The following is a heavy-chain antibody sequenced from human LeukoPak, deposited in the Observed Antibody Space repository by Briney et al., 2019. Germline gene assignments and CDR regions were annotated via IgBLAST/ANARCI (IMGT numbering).Heavy chain of an antibody. Sequence: GASLRLSCAASGFTFSTYAMGWVRQAPGKGLEWVSSIKGGSGDPFYADSVKGRFTISRDNSKNTLFLQLNSLRAEDSAVYYCAKGGHDFNPFYWWGQGTLVTVSS. CDR3: AKGGHDFNPFYW. J-gene: IGHJ4*02. CDR1: GFTFSTYA. D-gene: IGHD2-21*02. V-gene: IGHV3-23*01. CDR2: IKGGSGDP.